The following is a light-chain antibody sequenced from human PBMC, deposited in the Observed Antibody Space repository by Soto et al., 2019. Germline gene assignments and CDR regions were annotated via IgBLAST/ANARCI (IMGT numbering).Light chain of an antibody. CDR1: QSVSSN. CDR2: GAS. V-gene: IGKV3-15*01. J-gene: IGKJ1*01. CDR3: QQYNNWPPKT. Sequence: EIVMTQSPATMSVSPGERPTLSCRASQSVSSNLAWYEQKPGQAPRLLIYGASTRSTGIPARFRCSGSGTECTVTISSLQYEDFAVYYCQQYNNWPPKTFGQGTKVDIK.